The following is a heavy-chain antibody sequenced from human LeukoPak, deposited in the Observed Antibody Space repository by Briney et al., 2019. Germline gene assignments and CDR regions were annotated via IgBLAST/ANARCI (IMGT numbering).Heavy chain of an antibody. J-gene: IGHJ4*02. Sequence: PGRSLRLSCAASGFTFSSYGMHWVRQAPGKGLEWVVVISYDGSNKYYADSVKGRFTISRDNSKNTLYLQMNSLRAEDTAVYYCAKIPRGTTFNWGQGTLVTVSS. CDR2: ISYDGSNK. V-gene: IGHV3-30*18. D-gene: IGHD2/OR15-2a*01. CDR3: AKIPRGTTFN. CDR1: GFTFSSYG.